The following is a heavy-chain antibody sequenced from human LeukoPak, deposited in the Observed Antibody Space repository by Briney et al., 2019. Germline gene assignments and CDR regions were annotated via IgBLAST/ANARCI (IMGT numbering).Heavy chain of an antibody. V-gene: IGHV4-30-4*08. Sequence: SETLSLTCTVSGGSISSGDYYWSWIRQPPGKGLEWIGYIYYSGSTYYNPSLKSRVTISVDTSKNQFSLKLSSVTAADTAVYYCARSPLGFWSGHFDYWGQGTLVTVSS. J-gene: IGHJ4*02. CDR3: ARSPLGFWSGHFDY. D-gene: IGHD3-3*01. CDR1: GGSISSGDYY. CDR2: IYYSGST.